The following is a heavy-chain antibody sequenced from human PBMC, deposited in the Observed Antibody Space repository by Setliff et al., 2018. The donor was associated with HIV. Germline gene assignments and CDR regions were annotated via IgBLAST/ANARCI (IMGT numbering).Heavy chain of an antibody. V-gene: IGHV3-11*01. J-gene: IGHJ5*02. D-gene: IGHD3-22*01. CDR3: AKERNPYYYDSSGYSWFDP. CDR2: NSTSGATM. CDR1: GFTFTNAW. Sequence: GGSLRLSCAASGFTFTNAWMNWVRQAPGKGLEWVSYNSTSGATMYYADSVKGRFTITRDNAKSTLFLQMNSLGAEDTAVYYCAKERNPYYYDSSGYSWFDPWGQGTLVTVSS.